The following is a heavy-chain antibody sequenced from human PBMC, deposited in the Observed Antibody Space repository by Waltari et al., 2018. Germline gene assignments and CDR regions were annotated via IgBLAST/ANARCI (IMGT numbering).Heavy chain of an antibody. CDR1: GGSISSSSYY. CDR3: TRIAVAATEFDP. V-gene: IGHV4-39*07. J-gene: IGHJ5*02. D-gene: IGHD6-19*01. CDR2: IYYSGST. Sequence: QLQLQESGPGLVKPSETLSLTCTVSGGSISSSSYYWGWIRQPPGKGLEWIGSIYYSGSTYYNPSLKSRVTIAVDTSKNQFSLKLSSVTAADTAVYYCTRIAVAATEFDPWGQGTLVTVSS.